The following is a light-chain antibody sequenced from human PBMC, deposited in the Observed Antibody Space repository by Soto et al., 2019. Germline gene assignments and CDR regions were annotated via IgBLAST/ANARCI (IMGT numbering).Light chain of an antibody. CDR2: GAS. J-gene: IGKJ3*01. V-gene: IGKV3-20*01. CDR3: QQYGSSRFT. CDR1: QSISSSY. Sequence: EIVLTQSPGTLSLSPGERATLSCRASQSISSSYLAWYQQKPGQATRLLVYGASSRATGIPDRFSGSGSGTDFTLTISRLEPDDFAVYYCQQYGSSRFTFGPGTKVDIK.